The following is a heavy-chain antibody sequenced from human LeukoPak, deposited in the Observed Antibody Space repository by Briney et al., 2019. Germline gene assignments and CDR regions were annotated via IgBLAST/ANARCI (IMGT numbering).Heavy chain of an antibody. V-gene: IGHV3-21*01. Sequence: GGSLRLSCAASGFTFSSYSMNWVRQAPGKGLEWVSSISSGSTYMYYADSVKGRFTISRDNAQNSMYLQMNSLRAEDTAVYYCGRVGGRSKAARGDAFDIWGQGTMVTVSS. CDR3: GRVGGRSKAARGDAFDI. CDR1: GFTFSSYS. D-gene: IGHD6-6*01. J-gene: IGHJ3*02. CDR2: ISSGSTYM.